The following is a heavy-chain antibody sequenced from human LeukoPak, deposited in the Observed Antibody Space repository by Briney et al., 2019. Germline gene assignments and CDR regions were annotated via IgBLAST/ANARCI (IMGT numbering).Heavy chain of an antibody. Sequence: GGSLTLSCGPSGLTNYMIWARQAPEMDLEWLSVIYSGGSTYDKGSVRGRFTISRDNTKNSLFLQINSLKGEDTDVNYCARDLLEPEMAGWGLGTLVTVSS. V-gene: IGHV3-53*01. J-gene: IGHJ4*02. D-gene: IGHD5-24*01. CDR1: GLTNY. CDR3: ARDLLEPEMAG. CDR2: IYSGGST.